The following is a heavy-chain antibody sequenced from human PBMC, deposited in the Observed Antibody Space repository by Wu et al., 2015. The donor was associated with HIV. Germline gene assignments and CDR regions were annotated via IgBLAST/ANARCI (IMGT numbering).Heavy chain of an antibody. Sequence: QVQLVQSGAEVKKPGASVKVSCKASGYTFTGYYMHWVRQAPGQGLEWMGWINPNSGGTNYAQKFQGRVTMTRDTSISTAYMELSRLRSDDTAVYYCASYYYYDSSGYNDAFDIWGQGTMVTVSS. CDR1: GYTFTGYY. V-gene: IGHV1-2*02. J-gene: IGHJ3*02. D-gene: IGHD3-22*01. CDR2: INPNSGGT. CDR3: ASYYYYDSSGYNDAFDI.